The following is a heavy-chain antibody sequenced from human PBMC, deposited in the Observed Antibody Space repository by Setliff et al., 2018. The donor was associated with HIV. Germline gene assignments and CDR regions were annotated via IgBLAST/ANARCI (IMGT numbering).Heavy chain of an antibody. V-gene: IGHV1-46*01. CDR3: AREPPRRRGTVAEDY. CDR1: GYTFTSYY. Sequence: SVKVSCKASGYTFTSYYMHWVRQAPAQGLEWMGIINPSGSITNYAQKFQGRLTLTRDTSMSTVYMELNSLKSEDTAIYYCAREPPRRRGTVAEDYWGQGTLVTVS. J-gene: IGHJ4*02. CDR2: INPSGSIT. D-gene: IGHD1-26*01.